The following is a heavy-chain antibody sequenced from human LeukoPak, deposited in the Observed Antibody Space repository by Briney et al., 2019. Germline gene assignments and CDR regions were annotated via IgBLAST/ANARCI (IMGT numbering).Heavy chain of an antibody. CDR2: MNPNSGNT. Sequence: ASVTVSCKASGYTFTSYDINWVRQAPGQGLEWMGWMNPNSGNTGYAQKFQGRVTMTRNTSISTAYMELSSLRSEDTAVYYCARTIVVVVAATLEAGYYYGMDVWGQGTTVTVSS. CDR3: ARTIVVVVAATLEAGYYYGMDV. J-gene: IGHJ6*02. CDR1: GYTFTSYD. V-gene: IGHV1-8*01. D-gene: IGHD2-15*01.